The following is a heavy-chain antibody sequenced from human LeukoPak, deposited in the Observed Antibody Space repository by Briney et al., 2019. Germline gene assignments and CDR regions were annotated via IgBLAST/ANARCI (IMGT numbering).Heavy chain of an antibody. D-gene: IGHD3-9*01. J-gene: IGHJ4*02. CDR3: ARKYYDILTGYYPFDY. CDR2: ISSSGSTI. CDR1: GFTFSSYE. V-gene: IGHV3-48*03. Sequence: GGSLRLSCAASGFTFSSYEMNWVRQAPGKGLERVSYISSSGSTIYYADSVKGRFTISRDNAKNSLYLQMNSLRAEDTAVYYCARKYYDILTGYYPFDYWGQGTLVTVSS.